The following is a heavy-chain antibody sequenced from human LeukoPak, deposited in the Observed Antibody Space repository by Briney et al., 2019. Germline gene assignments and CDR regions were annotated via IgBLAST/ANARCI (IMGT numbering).Heavy chain of an antibody. CDR2: IIPMLGTA. CDR1: PGTFSCYA. V-gene: IGHV1-69*13. Sequence: ASVKVYCNTSPGTFSCYAISWVRQAPGQGLEWMGGIIPMLGTANYAQKFQGRVTITADESQSTAYMEMSSLRSEDTAVYYCARDSVYTAMVRGAFGIWRQGTMVSVS. CDR3: ARDSVYTAMVRGAFGI. D-gene: IGHD5-18*01. J-gene: IGHJ3*02.